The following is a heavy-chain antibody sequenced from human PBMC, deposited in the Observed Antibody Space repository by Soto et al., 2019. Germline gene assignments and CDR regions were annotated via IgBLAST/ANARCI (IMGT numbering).Heavy chain of an antibody. CDR3: ARGGGVGVAGSAAFDM. Sequence: QLHLVQSGAVVKKPGASVTVSCSASGFPVTAYYMHWVRQAPGRGLEWMGGINPATGAAKYTQTFRGRVTMTRESSTSTVFMELSGLTSEDTAAFYCARGGGVGVAGSAAFDMWGQGTLVTVSS. J-gene: IGHJ3*02. D-gene: IGHD3-3*01. CDR1: GFPVTAYY. V-gene: IGHV1-2*02. CDR2: INPATGAA.